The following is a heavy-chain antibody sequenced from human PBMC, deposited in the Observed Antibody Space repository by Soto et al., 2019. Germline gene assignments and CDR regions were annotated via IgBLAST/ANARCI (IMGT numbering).Heavy chain of an antibody. CDR2: FSHTGGT. Sequence: SETLSLTCTVSGSSISDYYWSWIRQSPGKGLEWMGYFSHTGGTNYNPSLNSRLTLSTNTSKKQLSLRLKSTTAADTAVYYCARGTDWDRGVFDYWGQGTPVTVSS. J-gene: IGHJ4*02. V-gene: IGHV4-59*13. CDR3: ARGTDWDRGVFDY. D-gene: IGHD1-26*01. CDR1: GSSISDYY.